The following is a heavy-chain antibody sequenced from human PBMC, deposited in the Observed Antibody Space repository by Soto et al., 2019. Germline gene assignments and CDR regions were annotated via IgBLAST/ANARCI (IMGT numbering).Heavy chain of an antibody. CDR1: GFTFSSYA. D-gene: IGHD3-22*01. J-gene: IGHJ3*02. CDR2: ISGSGGST. Sequence: GGSLRLSCAASGFTFSSYAMSWVRQAPGKGLEWVSAISGSGGSTYYADSVKGRFTISRDNSKNTLYLQMNSLRAEDTAVYYCATDLPDYYDSSGYYPDAFDIWGQGTMVTVSS. V-gene: IGHV3-23*01. CDR3: ATDLPDYYDSSGYYPDAFDI.